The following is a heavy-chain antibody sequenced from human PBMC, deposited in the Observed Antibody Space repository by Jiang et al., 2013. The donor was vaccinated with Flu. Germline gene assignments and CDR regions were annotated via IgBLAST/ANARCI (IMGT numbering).Heavy chain of an antibody. J-gene: IGHJ6*04. CDR2: IYPGDSDT. Sequence: SYWIGWVRQMPGKGLEWMGIIYPGDSDTRYSPSFQGQVTISADKSISTAYLQWSSLKASDTAMYYCATGTETGQRGYYYYGMDVWGKGTTVTVSS. CDR3: ATGTETGQRGYYYYGMDV. D-gene: IGHD1/OR15-1a*01. V-gene: IGHV5-51*01. CDR1: SYW.